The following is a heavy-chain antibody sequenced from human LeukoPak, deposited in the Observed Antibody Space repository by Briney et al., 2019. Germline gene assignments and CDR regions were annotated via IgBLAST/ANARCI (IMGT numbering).Heavy chain of an antibody. CDR2: ISGSVGST. CDR3: ARIIVGATGVDY. CDR1: GFTFSSYA. J-gene: IGHJ4*02. D-gene: IGHD1-26*01. V-gene: IGHV3-23*01. Sequence: GGSLRLSCAASGFTFSSYAMSWVRQAPGKGLEWVSAISGSVGSTYHADSVKGRFTISRDNSKNTLYLQMNSLRAEDTAVYYCARIIVGATGVDYWGQGTLVTVSS.